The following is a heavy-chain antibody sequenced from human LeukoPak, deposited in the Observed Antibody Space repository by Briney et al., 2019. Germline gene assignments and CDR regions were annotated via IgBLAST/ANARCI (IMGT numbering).Heavy chain of an antibody. CDR1: GYTFTSYY. CDR3: AGEHYYDSSGYLIFDY. V-gene: IGHV1-46*01. Sequence: ASVKVSCKASGYTFTSYYMHWVRQAPGQGLEWMGIINPSGGSTSYAQKFQGRVTMTRGTSTSTVYMELSSLRSEDTAVYYCAGEHYYDSSGYLIFDYWGQGTLVTVSS. D-gene: IGHD3-22*01. J-gene: IGHJ4*02. CDR2: INPSGGST.